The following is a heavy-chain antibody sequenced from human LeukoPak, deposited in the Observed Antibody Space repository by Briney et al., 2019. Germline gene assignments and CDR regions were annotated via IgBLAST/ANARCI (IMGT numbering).Heavy chain of an antibody. V-gene: IGHV4-31*03. CDR2: IYYSGST. Sequence: SQTLSLTCTVSGGSISSGGYYWSWIRQHPGEGLEWIGYIYYSGSTYYNPSLKSRVTISVDTSKNQFSLKLSSVTAADTAVYYCARMDVAAAGRAFDYWGQGTLVTVSS. CDR1: GGSISSGGYY. J-gene: IGHJ4*02. D-gene: IGHD6-13*01. CDR3: ARMDVAAAGRAFDY.